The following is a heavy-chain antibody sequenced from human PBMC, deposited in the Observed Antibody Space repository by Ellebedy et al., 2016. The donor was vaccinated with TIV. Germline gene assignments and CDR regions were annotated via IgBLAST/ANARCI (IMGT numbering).Heavy chain of an antibody. CDR2: IHPSGGST. V-gene: IGHV1-46*01. J-gene: IGHJ6*02. CDR1: GYTFTSYY. D-gene: IGHD5-12*01. CDR3: ARVLVATSNYGMDV. Sequence: AASVKVSCKASGYTFTSYYMFWVRQAPGQGLEWMGTIHPSGGSTNYAHKFQGRVTMTRDTSTSTVYMDLSSLRSEDTAVYYCARVLVATSNYGMDVWGQGTTVTVS.